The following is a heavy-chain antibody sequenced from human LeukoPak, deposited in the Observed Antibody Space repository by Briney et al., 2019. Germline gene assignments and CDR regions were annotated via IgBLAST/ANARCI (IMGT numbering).Heavy chain of an antibody. V-gene: IGHV1-69*13. CDR2: IIPIFGTA. D-gene: IGHD3-10*01. J-gene: IGHJ5*02. CDR1: GGTFSSYA. CDR3: ARATVELLRPPISPQNWFDP. Sequence: SVKVSCKASGGTFSSYAISWVRQAPGQGLEWMGGIIPIFGTANYAQKFQGRVTITADESTSTAYMELSSLRSEDTAVYYCARATVELLRPPISPQNWFDPWGQGTLVTVSS.